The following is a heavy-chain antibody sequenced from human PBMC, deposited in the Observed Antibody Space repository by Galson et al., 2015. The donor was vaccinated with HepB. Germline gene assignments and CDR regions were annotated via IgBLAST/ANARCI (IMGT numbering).Heavy chain of an antibody. Sequence: QSGAEVKKPGESLKISCKGSGYSFTSYWIGWVRQMPGKGLEWMGIIYPGDSDTRYSPSFQGQVTISADKSISTAYLQWSSLKASEHAMYYYARRGIQWLVPYWYFDLWGRGTLVTVAS. CDR2: IYPGDSDT. J-gene: IGHJ2*01. D-gene: IGHD6-19*01. CDR3: ARRGIQWLVPYWYFDL. CDR1: GYSFTSYW. V-gene: IGHV5-51*03.